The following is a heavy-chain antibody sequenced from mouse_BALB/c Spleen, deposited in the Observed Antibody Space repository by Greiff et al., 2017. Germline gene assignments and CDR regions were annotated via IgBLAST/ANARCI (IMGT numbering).Heavy chain of an antibody. J-gene: IGHJ4*01. Sequence: QVQLQQSGAELVRPGASVKLSCKASGYTFTSYWMNWVKQRPEQGLEWIGRIDPYDSETHYNQKFKDKAILTVDKSSSTAYMQLSSLTSEDSAVYYCALYYDYDGVYYAMDYWGQGTSVTVSS. D-gene: IGHD2-4*01. CDR2: IDPYDSET. CDR3: ALYYDYDGVYYAMDY. V-gene: IGHV1-74*01. CDR1: GYTFTSYW.